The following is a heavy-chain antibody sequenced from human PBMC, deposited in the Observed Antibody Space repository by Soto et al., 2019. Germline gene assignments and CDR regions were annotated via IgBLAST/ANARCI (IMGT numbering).Heavy chain of an antibody. J-gene: IGHJ4*02. V-gene: IGHV1-18*01. CDR2: ISAYNGNT. CDR1: GYTFTSYG. Sequence: ASVKVSCKASGYTFTSYGISWVRQAPGQGLERMGWISAYNGNTNYAQKLQGRVTMTTDTSTSTAYIELRSLRSDDTAVYYCARAEQWLVRLPRDYWGQGTLVTVSS. D-gene: IGHD6-19*01. CDR3: ARAEQWLVRLPRDY.